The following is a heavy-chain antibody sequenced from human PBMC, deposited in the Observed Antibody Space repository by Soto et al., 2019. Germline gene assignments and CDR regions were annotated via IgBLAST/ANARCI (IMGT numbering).Heavy chain of an antibody. Sequence: QVYLEQSGAEVKKPGSSVKISCKASGGIFSSNTINWVRQAAGQGLEWMGGIIPLFGTANYAEKFQGRVTITADKSTKTEYMELTSLRSEDTAVYYCASKAACGGDCYAFDSWGQGTLVTVSS. D-gene: IGHD2-21*02. CDR1: GGIFSSNT. CDR3: ASKAACGGDCYAFDS. J-gene: IGHJ4*02. CDR2: IIPLFGTA. V-gene: IGHV1-69*06.